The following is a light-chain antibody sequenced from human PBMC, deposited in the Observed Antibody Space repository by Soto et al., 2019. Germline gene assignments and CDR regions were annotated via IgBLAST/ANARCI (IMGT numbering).Light chain of an antibody. CDR2: AAS. J-gene: IGKJ4*01. CDR1: QDISSR. Sequence: IQLTQSPSYLSASVGDRVTITCRASQDISSRLAWFQQKPGKAPNLLVYAASTLQSGVPSRFSGSGSGTDFTLTISSLQAEDLATYYCQQVKSYPLTFGGGTKV. CDR3: QQVKSYPLT. V-gene: IGKV1-9*01.